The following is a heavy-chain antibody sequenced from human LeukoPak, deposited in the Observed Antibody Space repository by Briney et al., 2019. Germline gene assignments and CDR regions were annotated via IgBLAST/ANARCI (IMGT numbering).Heavy chain of an antibody. CDR3: AREGIAAASFIWFDP. CDR2: IYYSGST. CDR1: GGSISSYY. V-gene: IGHV4-59*01. Sequence: SDTLSLTCTVSGGSISSYYWSWIRQPPGKGLEWIGYIYYSGSTNYNPSLKSRVTISVDTSKNQFSLKLSSVTAADTAVYYCAREGIAAASFIWFDPWGQGTLVTVSS. J-gene: IGHJ5*02. D-gene: IGHD6-13*01.